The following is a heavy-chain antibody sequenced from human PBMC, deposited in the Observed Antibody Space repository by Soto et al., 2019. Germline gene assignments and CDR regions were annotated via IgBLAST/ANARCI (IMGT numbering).Heavy chain of an antibody. Sequence: EVQLLESGGGLVQPGGSLRLSCVASGFTFSDFAMSWVRQAPGKGLEWVSTFTASGGNTFYAGYVKGRFTMSRDNSRNALDLHVNSLRVDDTAVYYCGKMGGGNLPKLFHVCGHGTVVTVSS. J-gene: IGHJ1*01. CDR1: GFTFSDFA. CDR3: GKMGGGNLPKLFHV. CDR2: FTASGGNT. D-gene: IGHD3-16*01. V-gene: IGHV3-23*01.